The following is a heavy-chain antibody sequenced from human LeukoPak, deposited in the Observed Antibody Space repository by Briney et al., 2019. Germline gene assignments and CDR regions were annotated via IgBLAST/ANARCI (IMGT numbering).Heavy chain of an antibody. CDR2: VSPYNDNT. CDR3: ARGSYEDY. V-gene: IGHV1-18*01. J-gene: IGHJ4*02. Sequence: ASVKVSCKASGYTFTSYGITWVRRAPGQGLEWMGWVSPYNDNTNYAQNLQDRVTMTTDTSATTAYMELRSLRSDDTAVYYCARGSYEDYWGQGTLVTVSS. CDR1: GYTFTSYG. D-gene: IGHD3-16*01.